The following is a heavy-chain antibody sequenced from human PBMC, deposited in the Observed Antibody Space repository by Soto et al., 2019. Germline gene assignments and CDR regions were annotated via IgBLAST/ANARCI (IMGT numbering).Heavy chain of an antibody. Sequence: PSETLSLTCIVSGASISSSSWGWGWIRQSPGKGLDWIGYIDDSGSTYYNPSLKSRVTISVDTSKNQFSLKLSSVTAADTAVYHCARADSSGLINAFDIWGQGTMVTVSS. D-gene: IGHD3-22*01. V-gene: IGHV4-59*12. CDR3: ARADSSGLINAFDI. J-gene: IGHJ3*02. CDR1: GASISSSS. CDR2: IDDSGST.